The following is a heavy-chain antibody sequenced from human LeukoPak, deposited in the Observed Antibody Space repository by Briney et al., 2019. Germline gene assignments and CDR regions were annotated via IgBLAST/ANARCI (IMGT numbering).Heavy chain of an antibody. Sequence: PGGSLRLSCAASGFTFDDYAMHWVQQAPGKGLEWVSGISWNSGSIGYADSVKGRFTISRDNAKNSLYLQMNSLRAEDTALYYCAKGKDFDYWGQGTLVTVSS. V-gene: IGHV3-9*01. CDR2: ISWNSGSI. CDR1: GFTFDDYA. CDR3: AKGKDFDY. J-gene: IGHJ4*02.